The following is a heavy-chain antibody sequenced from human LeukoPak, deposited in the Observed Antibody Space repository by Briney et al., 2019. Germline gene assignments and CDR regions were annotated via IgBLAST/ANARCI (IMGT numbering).Heavy chain of an antibody. CDR1: GYTFTSYG. Sequence: ASVKVSCKASGYTFTSYGISWVRQAPGQGLEWMGWISAYNGNTNYAQELQGRVTMTTDTSTSTAYMELRSLRSDDTAVYYCARVVSSSWYGYNWFDPWGQGTLVTVSS. J-gene: IGHJ5*02. CDR3: ARVVSSSWYGYNWFDP. CDR2: ISAYNGNT. D-gene: IGHD6-13*01. V-gene: IGHV1-18*01.